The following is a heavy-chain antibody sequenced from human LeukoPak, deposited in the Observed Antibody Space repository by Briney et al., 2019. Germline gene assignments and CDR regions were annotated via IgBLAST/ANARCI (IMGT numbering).Heavy chain of an antibody. CDR2: IYYSGST. Sequence: PSETLSLTCTVSGGSISSSSYYWGWIRQPPGKGLEWIGSIYYSGSTYYNPSLKSRVTISVDTSKNQFSLKLSSVTAADTAVYYCARHIGYCSGGSCYSHYYYGMDVWGQGTTVTVSS. CDR1: GGSISSSSYY. D-gene: IGHD2-15*01. CDR3: ARHIGYCSGGSCYSHYYYGMDV. J-gene: IGHJ6*02. V-gene: IGHV4-39*01.